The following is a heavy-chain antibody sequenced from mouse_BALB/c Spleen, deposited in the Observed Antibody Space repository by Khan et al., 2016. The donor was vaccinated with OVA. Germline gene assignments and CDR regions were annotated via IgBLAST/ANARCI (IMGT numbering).Heavy chain of an antibody. J-gene: IGHJ1*01. CDR2: INTYTGQP. CDR3: ARSNSYWYFDV. Sequence: QIQLVQSGPELKKPGETVKISCTASGYTFTNYGINWVKQAPGKGLKWMGWINTYTGQPTYPDEFKGRFAFSLETSASTAYLQINNLNNEDTATYFCARSNSYWYFDVWGAGTTVIVSS. V-gene: IGHV9-3-1*01. CDR1: GYTFTNYG. D-gene: IGHD4-1*02.